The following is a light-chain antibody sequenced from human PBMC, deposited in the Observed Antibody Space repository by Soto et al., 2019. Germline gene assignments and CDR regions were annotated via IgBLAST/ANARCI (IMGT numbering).Light chain of an antibody. Sequence: DIQMTQSPSTLSASVGDRFTITCRASQSISSWLAWYQQKPGKAPKLLIYKASSLESGVPSRFSGSGSGTEFTLTISSLQPDDFATYYCQQYNNYFWTFGQGTKVDIK. CDR3: QQYNNYFWT. J-gene: IGKJ1*01. CDR2: KAS. CDR1: QSISSW. V-gene: IGKV1-5*03.